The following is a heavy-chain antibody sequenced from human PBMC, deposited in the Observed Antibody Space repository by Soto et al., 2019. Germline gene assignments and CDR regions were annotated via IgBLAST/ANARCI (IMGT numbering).Heavy chain of an antibody. CDR3: VKREGYGPYYYGMDV. V-gene: IGHV3-23*01. J-gene: IGHJ6*02. Sequence: EGQLLESGGGLVQPGGSLRLSCAASGLTFSTSDMSWVRQAPWKGLEWVSAISGRGGSTYYADSVKDRFTISRDNSKNTLYLQMNSLRADDTAVYYCVKREGYGPYYYGMDVWGQGTTVTVSS. CDR2: ISGRGGST. D-gene: IGHD5-18*01. CDR1: GLTFSTSD.